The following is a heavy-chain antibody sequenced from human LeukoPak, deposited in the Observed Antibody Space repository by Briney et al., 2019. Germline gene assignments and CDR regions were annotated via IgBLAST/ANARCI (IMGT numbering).Heavy chain of an antibody. CDR2: INPNSSGT. D-gene: IGHD3-9*01. Sequence: ASLNLSCKASGYTFTSYYMHWVRQPPGQGLEWMGCINPNSSGTNYAEKFKGRVTMTRDTSISTAYMELSRLRSDDAAVYYCARGGVLRYFEWLNEYYFDYWGQGTLVTVSS. V-gene: IGHV1-2*02. CDR1: GYTFTSYY. J-gene: IGHJ4*02. CDR3: ARGGVLRYFEWLNEYYFDY.